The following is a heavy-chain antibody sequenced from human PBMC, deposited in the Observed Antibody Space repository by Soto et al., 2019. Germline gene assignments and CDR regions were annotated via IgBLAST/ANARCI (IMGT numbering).Heavy chain of an antibody. V-gene: IGHV3-30-3*01. CDR2: ISYDGSNK. CDR1: GFTFSSYA. D-gene: IGHD3-22*01. CDR3: ARVETYYDSSGYPFDY. Sequence: QVPLVESGGGVVQPGRSLRLSCAASGFTFSSYAMHWVRQAPGKGLEWVAVISYDGSNKYYADSVKGRFTISRDNSKNTLYLQMNSLRAEDTAVYYCARVETYYDSSGYPFDYWGQGTLVTVSS. J-gene: IGHJ4*02.